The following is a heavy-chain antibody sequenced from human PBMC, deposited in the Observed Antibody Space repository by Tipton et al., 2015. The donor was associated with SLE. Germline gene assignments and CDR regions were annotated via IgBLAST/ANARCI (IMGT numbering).Heavy chain of an antibody. J-gene: IGHJ6*03. CDR3: ARGPYYYMDV. Sequence: TLSLTCTVSGGSISSSSYYWGWIRQPPGKGLEWIGSIYYSGNTYYNPSLKSRVTISVDTSKNQCSLNLTSVTAADTAVYYCARGPYYYMDVWGKGTTVTVSS. CDR2: IYYSGNT. V-gene: IGHV4-39*07. CDR1: GGSISSSSYY.